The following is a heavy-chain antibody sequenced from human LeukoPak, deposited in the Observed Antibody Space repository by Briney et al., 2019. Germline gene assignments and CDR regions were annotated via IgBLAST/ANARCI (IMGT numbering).Heavy chain of an antibody. J-gene: IGHJ4*02. CDR2: ISYDGSNK. V-gene: IGHV3-30*18. D-gene: IGHD6-13*01. CDR3: AKDHITSSSWYWGVFDY. CDR1: GFTFSSYG. Sequence: GGSLRLFCAASGFTFSSYGMHWVRQAPGKGLEWVAVISYDGSNKYYADSVKGRFTISRDNSKNTLYLQMNSLRAEDTAVYYCAKDHITSSSWYWGVFDYWGQGTLVTVSS.